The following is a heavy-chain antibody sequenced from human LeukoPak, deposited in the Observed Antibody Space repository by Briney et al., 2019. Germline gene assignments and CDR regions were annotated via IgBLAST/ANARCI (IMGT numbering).Heavy chain of an antibody. Sequence: PGRSLRLSCAASGFTFSSYAMHWVRQAPGKGLEWVAVISYDGSNKYYADSVKGRFTISRDNSKNTLYLQMNSPRAEDTAVYYCARDRVRYSSSWTFDYWGQGTLVTVSS. V-gene: IGHV3-30*04. CDR2: ISYDGSNK. J-gene: IGHJ4*02. CDR1: GFTFSSYA. CDR3: ARDRVRYSSSWTFDY. D-gene: IGHD6-13*01.